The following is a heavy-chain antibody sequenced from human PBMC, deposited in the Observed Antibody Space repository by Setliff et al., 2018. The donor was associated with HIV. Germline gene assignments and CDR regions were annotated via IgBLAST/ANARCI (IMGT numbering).Heavy chain of an antibody. CDR2: MNQSGTT. D-gene: IGHD2-21*02. CDR3: ARHPIYCGDCYSSGGMGPADY. CDR1: GTSFSDHY. V-gene: IGHV4-34*01. Sequence: SETLSLTCSVYGTSFSDHYWSWVRQTPGKGLEWIGEMNQSGTTNYNPSLKSRVTMSIDTSERQFSLKLTSVTAADTAVYYCARHPIYCGDCYSSGGMGPADYWGQGTLVTVSS. J-gene: IGHJ4*02.